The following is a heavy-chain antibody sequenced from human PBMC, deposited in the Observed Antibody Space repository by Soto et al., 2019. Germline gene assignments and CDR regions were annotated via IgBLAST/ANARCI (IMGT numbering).Heavy chain of an antibody. V-gene: IGHV4-61*01. CDR3: ARDFAYFDS. CDR1: GGSFKSGSYS. CDR2: VYHTGRT. D-gene: IGHD3-3*01. Sequence: SETLSLTCTVSGGSFKSGSYSWSRIRQPPGKGLEWSGYVYHTGRTSYNPSLKSRVSISMDTSKNQFSLNLDSVTAADTAVYFCARDFAYFDSWGQGTLVTVSS. J-gene: IGHJ4*02.